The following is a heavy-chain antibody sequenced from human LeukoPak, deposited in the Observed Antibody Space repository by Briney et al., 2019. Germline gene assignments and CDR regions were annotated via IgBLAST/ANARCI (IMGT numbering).Heavy chain of an antibody. J-gene: IGHJ5*02. CDR1: GFTFSSFA. Sequence: PGGSLRLSCAACGFTFSSFAMTWVRETPGRGLEGVSAVSASGTDTFCADSVGRRFTISRDISKSTLYLHMSGLRAEDAAIYHRAKDLIPLSSDSLFHPWGPGPLLTLPS. CDR3: AKDLIPLSSDSLFHP. D-gene: IGHD3-22*01. CDR2: VSASGTDT. V-gene: IGHV3-23*01.